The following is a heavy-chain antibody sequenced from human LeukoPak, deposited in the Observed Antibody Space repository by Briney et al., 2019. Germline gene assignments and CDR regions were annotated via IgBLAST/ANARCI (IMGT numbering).Heavy chain of an antibody. CDR2: IYSGGTT. Sequence: GGSLRLSCAASGFTFRSCAMSWVRQAPGKGLEWVSVIYSGGTTYYADSVKGRFSISRDNSKNMLYLQMNSLRAEDTAVYYCARYDYGRSGFDYWGQGTLVAVSS. CDR3: ARYDYGRSGFDY. J-gene: IGHJ4*02. V-gene: IGHV3-66*01. D-gene: IGHD5-12*01. CDR1: GFTFRSCA.